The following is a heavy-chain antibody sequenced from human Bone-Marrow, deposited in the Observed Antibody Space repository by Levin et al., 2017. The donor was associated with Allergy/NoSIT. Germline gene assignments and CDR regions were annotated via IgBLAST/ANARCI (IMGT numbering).Heavy chain of an antibody. CDR3: ARGSQWLVRDFDY. Sequence: GGSLRLSCAASGFTFGNYAMNWVRQAPGKGLEWVSLIHSGGNTYYADSLKGRFTISTDSSQNSLHLQMNDLRPGDTAMYYCARGSQWLVRDFDYWGQGTLVTVSS. CDR1: GFTFGNYA. D-gene: IGHD6-19*01. V-gene: IGHV3-66*01. J-gene: IGHJ4*02. CDR2: IHSGGNT.